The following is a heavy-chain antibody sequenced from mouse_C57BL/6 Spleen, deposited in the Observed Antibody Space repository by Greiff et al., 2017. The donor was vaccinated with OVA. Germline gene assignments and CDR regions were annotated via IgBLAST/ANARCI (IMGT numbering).Heavy chain of an antibody. CDR2: IDPSDSYT. V-gene: IGHV1-50*01. CDR3: ARVGTVDY. CDR1: GYTFTSYW. D-gene: IGHD2-14*01. J-gene: IGHJ2*01. Sequence: QVQLKQPGAELVKPGASVKLSCKASGYTFTSYWMQWVKQRPGQGLEWIGEIDPSDSYTNYNQKFKGKATLTVDTSSSTAYMQLSSLTSEDSAVYYCARVGTVDYWGQGTTLTVSS.